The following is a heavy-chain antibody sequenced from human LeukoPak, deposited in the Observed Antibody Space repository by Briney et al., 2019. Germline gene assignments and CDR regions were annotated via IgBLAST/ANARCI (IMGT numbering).Heavy chain of an antibody. CDR2: INHNGNVN. CDR1: GFTFSSYW. Sequence: GGSLRLSCAASGFTFSSYWTNWACQAPGKGLEWVASINHNGNVNYYVDSVKGRFTISRDNAKNSLYLQMSNLRAEDTAVYFCARGGGLDVWGQGATVTVSS. CDR3: ARGGGLDV. D-gene: IGHD3-16*01. J-gene: IGHJ6*02. V-gene: IGHV3-7*03.